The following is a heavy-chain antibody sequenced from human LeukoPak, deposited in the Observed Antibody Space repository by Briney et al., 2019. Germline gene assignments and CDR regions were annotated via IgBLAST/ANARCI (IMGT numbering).Heavy chain of an antibody. D-gene: IGHD6-19*01. CDR3: ARGYSSGHYFDY. V-gene: IGHV4-59*01. CDR1: GGSISSYY. J-gene: IGHJ4*02. CDR2: IYYSGST. Sequence: SEALSLTCTVSGGSISSYYWSWIRQPPGKGLEWIGYIYYSGSTNYNPSLKSRVTISLDTSKNQFSLKLSSVTAADTAVYYCARGYSSGHYFDYWGQGTLVTVSS.